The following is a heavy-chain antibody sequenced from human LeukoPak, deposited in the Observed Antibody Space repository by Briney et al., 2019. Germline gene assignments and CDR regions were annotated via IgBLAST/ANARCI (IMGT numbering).Heavy chain of an antibody. Sequence: SETLSLTCTVSGGSISSYYWSWIRQPPGKGLEWIGYIYYSGSTNYNPSLKSRVTISVDTSKNQFSLKLSPVTAADTAVYYCAREGGIAVAGMVDWGQGTLVTVSS. CDR3: AREGGIAVAGMVD. CDR2: IYYSGST. D-gene: IGHD6-19*01. V-gene: IGHV4-59*01. CDR1: GGSISSYY. J-gene: IGHJ4*02.